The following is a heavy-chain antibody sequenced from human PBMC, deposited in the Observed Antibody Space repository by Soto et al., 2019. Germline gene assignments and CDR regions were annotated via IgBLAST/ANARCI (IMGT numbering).Heavy chain of an antibody. CDR3: ARDHRRDWSPFYYYYGMDV. CDR1: GFTFSSYS. V-gene: IGHV3-48*01. CDR2: ISSSSTI. D-gene: IGHD1-1*01. Sequence: PGGSLRLSCAASGFTFSSYSMNWVRQAPGKGLEWVSYISSSSTIYYADSVKGRFTISRDNAKNSLYLQMNSLRAEDTAVYYCARDHRRDWSPFYYYYGMDVWGQGTTVTVSS. J-gene: IGHJ6*02.